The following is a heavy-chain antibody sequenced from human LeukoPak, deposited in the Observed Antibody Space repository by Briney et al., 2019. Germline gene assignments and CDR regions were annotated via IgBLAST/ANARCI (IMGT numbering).Heavy chain of an antibody. V-gene: IGHV4-59*01. CDR3: ARDSFYYYDSSGSDAFDI. J-gene: IGHJ3*02. D-gene: IGHD3-22*01. CDR2: IYYSGST. CDR1: GGSISSYY. Sequence: SETLSLTCTVSGGSISSYYWSWIRQPPGKGLEGIGYIYYSGSTNYNPSLKSRVTISVDTSKNQFSLKLSSVTAADTAVYYCARDSFYYYDSSGSDAFDIWGQGTMVTVSS.